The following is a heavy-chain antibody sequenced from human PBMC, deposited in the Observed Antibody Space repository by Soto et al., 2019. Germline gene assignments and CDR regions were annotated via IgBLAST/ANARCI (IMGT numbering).Heavy chain of an antibody. Sequence: EVQLVESGGGLVHPGGSLRLSCAASGFTFSDYSMNWVRQAPGKGLEWVSYISSTTNYIYYADSMKGRFTVSRDNAKNSVYLDMNSLSAEDTAVYYCARESEDLTSNFDYWGQGTLVTVSS. CDR2: ISSTTNYI. CDR1: GFTFSDYS. V-gene: IGHV3-48*04. CDR3: ARESEDLTSNFDY. J-gene: IGHJ4*02.